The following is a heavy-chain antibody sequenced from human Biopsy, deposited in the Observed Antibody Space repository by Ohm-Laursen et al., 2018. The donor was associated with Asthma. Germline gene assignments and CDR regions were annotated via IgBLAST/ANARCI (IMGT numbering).Heavy chain of an antibody. Sequence: SLVKVSCKSLGGTFNTYVIGWARQAPGQGLEWMGGINSVFGTTTYPQKFQDRVTITADDSTSTVYMELSSLRSEDTAVYYCARKAGSCISRTCYSLDFWGQGTLVTVSS. J-gene: IGHJ4*02. CDR1: GGTFNTYV. D-gene: IGHD2-2*01. CDR3: ARKAGSCISRTCYSLDF. CDR2: INSVFGTT. V-gene: IGHV1-69*01.